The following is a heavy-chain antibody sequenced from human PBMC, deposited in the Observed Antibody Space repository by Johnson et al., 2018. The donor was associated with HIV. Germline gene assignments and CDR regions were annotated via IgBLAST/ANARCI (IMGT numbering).Heavy chain of an antibody. CDR3: ATSISTPPGAFDI. Sequence: MQLVESGGGVVRPGGSLRLSCAASGFTVSSNYMSWVRQAPGKGLEWVSVIYSGGSTYYADSVKGRFTISRDNSKNTLYLQMNNLRAGDTAVYYCATSISTPPGAFDIWGQGTMVTVSS. J-gene: IGHJ3*02. V-gene: IGHV3-66*01. D-gene: IGHD6-6*01. CDR1: GFTVSSNY. CDR2: IYSGGST.